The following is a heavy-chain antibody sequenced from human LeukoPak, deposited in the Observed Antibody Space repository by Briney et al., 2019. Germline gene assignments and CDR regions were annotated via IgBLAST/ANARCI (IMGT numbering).Heavy chain of an antibody. Sequence: ASLKVSCKASGYPFTNYGISWVRQAPGQGLEWMGWISAYNGNTNYAQKFQGRVTMSTDTSTSTAYMELRSLRSDDTAVYYCARGGMVVVVIDLDYWGQGTLVTVSS. J-gene: IGHJ4*02. CDR2: ISAYNGNT. CDR1: GYPFTNYG. CDR3: ARGGMVVVVIDLDY. D-gene: IGHD3-22*01. V-gene: IGHV1-18*01.